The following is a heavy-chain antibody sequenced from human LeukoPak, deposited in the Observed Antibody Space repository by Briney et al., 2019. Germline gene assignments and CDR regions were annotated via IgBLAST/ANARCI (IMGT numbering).Heavy chain of an antibody. J-gene: IGHJ3*01. V-gene: IGHV3-13*01. D-gene: IGHD1-26*01. CDR2: IGIPGDT. CDR1: GFTFSGHD. Sequence: GGSLRLSCAASGFTFSGHDMHWLRQTPGKGLEWVSGIGIPGDTYYPGSVKGRFTISRENTKSSFYLQMNSLRAEDTAVYFCARAHVGAGLAFDVWGRGTLVTVSS. CDR3: ARAHVGAGLAFDV.